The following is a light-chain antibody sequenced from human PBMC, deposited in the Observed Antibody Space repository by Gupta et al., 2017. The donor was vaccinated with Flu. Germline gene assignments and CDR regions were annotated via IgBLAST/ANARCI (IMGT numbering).Light chain of an antibody. J-gene: IGKJ4*01. CDR1: QNVGRQ. Sequence: PLTLPLSSRETATLSCRASQNVGRQIAWYQQKPGRAPRLIMFDASNTATGIPARFSGSASGTDFTLTISKLDTEDFTVYFCQQRSLWPLTFGRGTKVEI. CDR3: QQRSLWPLT. CDR2: DAS. V-gene: IGKV3-11*01.